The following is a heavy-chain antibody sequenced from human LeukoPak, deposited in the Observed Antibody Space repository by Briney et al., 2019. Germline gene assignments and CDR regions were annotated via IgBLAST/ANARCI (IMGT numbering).Heavy chain of an antibody. CDR2: IDWDDDK. D-gene: IGHD1-26*01. J-gene: IGHJ4*02. V-gene: IGHV2-70*11. CDR3: ARIRSGGYSMDY. Sequence: SGPALVKPTPPLTLTCTFSGFSLSTSGMSVSWVRQPPGKALEWLARIDWDDDKYYSTSLRTRLTISKDTSKDQVVLTMTNMDPVDTATYFCARIRSGGYSMDYWGQGTLVIVSS. CDR1: GFSLSTSGMS.